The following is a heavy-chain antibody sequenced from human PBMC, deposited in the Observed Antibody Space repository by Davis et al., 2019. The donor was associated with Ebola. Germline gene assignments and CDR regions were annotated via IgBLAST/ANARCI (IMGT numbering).Heavy chain of an antibody. Sequence: PGGSLRLSCAASGFTFSSYAMHWVRQAPGKGLEWVAVISYDGSNKYYADSVKGRFTISRDNSKNTLYLQMNSLRAEDTAVYYCARDLRRFLDWYYGMDVWGQGTTVTVSS. D-gene: IGHD3-3*01. J-gene: IGHJ6*02. CDR3: ARDLRRFLDWYYGMDV. V-gene: IGHV3-30-3*01. CDR2: ISYDGSNK. CDR1: GFTFSSYA.